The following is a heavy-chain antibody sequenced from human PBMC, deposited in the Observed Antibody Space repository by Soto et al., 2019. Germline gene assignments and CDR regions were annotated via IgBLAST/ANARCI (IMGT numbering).Heavy chain of an antibody. J-gene: IGHJ6*02. Sequence: PGGSLRLSCAASGFTFSSYAMHWVRQAPGKGLEWVAVISYDGSNKYYADSVKGRFTISRDNSKNTLYLQMNSLRAEDTAVYYCARDLTMVRGVTLYYYYGMDVWGQGTTVTVSS. CDR3: ARDLTMVRGVTLYYYYGMDV. CDR2: ISYDGSNK. V-gene: IGHV3-30-3*01. D-gene: IGHD3-10*01. CDR1: GFTFSSYA.